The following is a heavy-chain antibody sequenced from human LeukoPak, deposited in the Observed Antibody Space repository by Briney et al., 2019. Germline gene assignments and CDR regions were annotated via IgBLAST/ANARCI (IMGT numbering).Heavy chain of an antibody. V-gene: IGHV3-30*18. D-gene: IGHD6-13*01. J-gene: IGHJ4*02. CDR1: GFTFSSYG. Sequence: PGGSLRLSCAASGFTFSSYGMFWVRQAPGKGLEWVALISYDGSIKHYADSVKGRFTISRDKSRNTLYLEMSSLRAEDTAVYFCAKTPWGYSSNYYGDFDYWAQGTLVTVSS. CDR2: ISYDGSIK. CDR3: AKTPWGYSSNYYGDFDY.